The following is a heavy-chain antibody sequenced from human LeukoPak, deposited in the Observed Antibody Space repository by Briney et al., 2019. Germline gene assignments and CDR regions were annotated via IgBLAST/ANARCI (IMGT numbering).Heavy chain of an antibody. CDR1: GYTFTGYY. D-gene: IGHD6-13*01. J-gene: IGHJ4*02. CDR3: ARVRIAAAGKYYFDY. Sequence: ASVNVSCKASGYTFTGYYMHWVRQAPGQGLEWMGWINPNSGGTNYAQKFQGRVTMNRDTSISTAYMELSRLRSDDTAVYYCARVRIAAAGKYYFDYWGQGTLVTVSS. CDR2: INPNSGGT. V-gene: IGHV1-2*02.